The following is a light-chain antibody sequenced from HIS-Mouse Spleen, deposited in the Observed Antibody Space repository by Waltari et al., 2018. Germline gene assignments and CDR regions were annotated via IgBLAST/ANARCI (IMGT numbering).Light chain of an antibody. Sequence: SYELTQPPSVSVSPGQTARITCSGDALPKKYAYWYQQKSGQAPVLVLCEDSKRPSGSPERSSGASSGTMATLTISGAHVEDEADYYCYSTDSSGNHRVFGGGTKLTVL. V-gene: IGLV3-10*01. CDR1: ALPKKY. CDR3: YSTDSSGNHRV. J-gene: IGLJ2*01. CDR2: EDS.